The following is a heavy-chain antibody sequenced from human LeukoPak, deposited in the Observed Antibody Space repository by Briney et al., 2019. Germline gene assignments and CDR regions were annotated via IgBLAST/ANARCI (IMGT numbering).Heavy chain of an antibody. V-gene: IGHV1-69*04. CDR1: GGTFSSYA. CDR3: AERPTCGGSSCPPGIH. D-gene: IGHD2-15*01. CDR2: IIPILGIA. J-gene: IGHJ4*02. Sequence: SVKVSCKASGGTFSSYAISWVRQAPGQGLEWMGRIIPILGIANYAQKFQGRVTITADKSTSTAYMELSSLRSEDTAVYYCAERPTCGGSSCPPGIHWGQGTLVTVSS.